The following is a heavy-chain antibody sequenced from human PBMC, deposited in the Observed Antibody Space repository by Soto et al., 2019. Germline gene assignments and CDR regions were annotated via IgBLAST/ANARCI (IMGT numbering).Heavy chain of an antibody. CDR2: IYYSGST. Sequence: PSETLSLTCTVSGGSINSYYWSWFRQPPGKGLEWIGYIYYSGSTNYNPSLKSRVTISVDTSKNQFSLKLSSVTAADTAVYYCARRYGGNFDYWGQGTLVTVSS. CDR1: GGSINSYY. D-gene: IGHD1-26*01. V-gene: IGHV4-59*01. CDR3: ARRYGGNFDY. J-gene: IGHJ4*02.